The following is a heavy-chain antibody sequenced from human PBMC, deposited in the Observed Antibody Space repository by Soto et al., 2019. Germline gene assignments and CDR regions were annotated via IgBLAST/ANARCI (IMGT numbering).Heavy chain of an antibody. V-gene: IGHV4-61*01. CDR1: GGSVSSGSYY. CDR3: ARVRYYDSSGYYSRDYYGMDV. Sequence: PSETLSLTCTVSGGSVSSGSYYWSWIRQPPGKGLEWIGYIYYSGSTNYNPSLKSRVTISVDTSKNQFSLKLSSVTAADTAVYYCARVRYYDSSGYYSRDYYGMDVWGQGTTVTVSS. D-gene: IGHD3-22*01. J-gene: IGHJ6*02. CDR2: IYYSGST.